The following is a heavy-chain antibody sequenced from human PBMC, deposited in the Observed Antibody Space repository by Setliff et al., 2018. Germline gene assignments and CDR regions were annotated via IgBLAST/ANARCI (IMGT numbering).Heavy chain of an antibody. D-gene: IGHD4-4*01. Sequence: ASVKVSCKASGYTFTSYDINWVRQATGQGLEWRGWMNPNSGNTGYAQKFQGRVTMTRNTSISTAYMELSSLRSEDTAVYYCARSTETFSWEDFYFFYYMDVWGKGTTVTVSS. CDR3: ARSTETFSWEDFYFFYYMDV. J-gene: IGHJ6*03. CDR2: MNPNSGNT. CDR1: GYTFTSYD. V-gene: IGHV1-8*02.